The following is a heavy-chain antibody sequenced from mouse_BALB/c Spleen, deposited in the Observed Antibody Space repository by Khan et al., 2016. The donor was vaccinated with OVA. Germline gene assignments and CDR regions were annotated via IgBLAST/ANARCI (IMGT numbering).Heavy chain of an antibody. D-gene: IGHD2-1*01. CDR2: IDPENGHT. CDR3: ARRGYGNYWFAY. Sequence: EVKLLESGAEPVRPGALVKLSCKASGFNIKDYYIPWVKQRPEQGLEWIGWIDPENGHTIYDPKFQGKASITADTSSNTAYLQLSSLTSEDTAVYYCARRGYGNYWFAYWGQGTLVTVSA. J-gene: IGHJ3*01. V-gene: IGHV14-1*02. CDR1: GFNIKDYY.